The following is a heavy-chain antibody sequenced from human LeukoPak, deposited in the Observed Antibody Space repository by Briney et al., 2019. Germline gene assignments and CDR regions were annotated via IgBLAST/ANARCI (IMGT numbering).Heavy chain of an antibody. CDR2: IYYSGST. CDR1: GGSISSGGYY. Sequence: SETLSLTCTVSGGSISSGGYYWSWIRQHPGKGLEWIGYIYYSGSTYYNPSLKSRVTISVDRSKNQFSLKLSSVTAADTAVYYCARDAPYENIVVVPAALRAFDIWGQGTMVTVSS. J-gene: IGHJ3*02. CDR3: ARDAPYENIVVVPAALRAFDI. V-gene: IGHV4-31*03. D-gene: IGHD2-2*01.